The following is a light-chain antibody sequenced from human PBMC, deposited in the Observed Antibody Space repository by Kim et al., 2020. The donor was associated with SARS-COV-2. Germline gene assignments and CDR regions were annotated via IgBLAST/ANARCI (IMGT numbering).Light chain of an antibody. Sequence: SPGERATLTCRASQSVSSSYLAWYQQKPGQAPRLLSYGAASRATGMPDRFSGSGSETDFTLTISRLEPEDFAVYYCQQYGSSPRTFGQGTKVDIK. CDR1: QSVSSSY. CDR2: GAA. V-gene: IGKV3-20*01. J-gene: IGKJ1*01. CDR3: QQYGSSPRT.